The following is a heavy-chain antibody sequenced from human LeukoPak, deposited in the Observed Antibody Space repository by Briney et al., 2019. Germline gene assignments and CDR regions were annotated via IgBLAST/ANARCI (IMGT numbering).Heavy chain of an antibody. CDR1: GFTFSTYN. V-gene: IGHV3-48*02. Sequence: GGSLRLSCAASGFTFSTYNMNWVRQAPGKGLEWVSFISSGSRIIYYADSVKGRFTVSRDNAKNSLYLQMNSLREEDTAVYYCARTPAGIGDYWGQGTLVTVSS. J-gene: IGHJ4*02. D-gene: IGHD1-26*01. CDR3: ARTPAGIGDY. CDR2: ISSGSRII.